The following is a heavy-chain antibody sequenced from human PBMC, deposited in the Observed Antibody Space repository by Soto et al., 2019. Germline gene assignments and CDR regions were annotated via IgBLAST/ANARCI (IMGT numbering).Heavy chain of an antibody. CDR1: GFTSSSCA. Sequence: EVQLLDSGGGLVQPGGSLRLSCVASGFTSSSCAMRWVRQAPGKGLEWVSGISASGGSTYYADSVKGRFTISRDYSKNPLYLQMNNLRAEDTAVYYCATPGLGTGRYDFHDCGQGTLVTVSS. CDR2: ISASGGST. V-gene: IGHV3-23*01. D-gene: IGHD2-8*02. J-gene: IGHJ4*02. CDR3: ATPGLGTGRYDFHD.